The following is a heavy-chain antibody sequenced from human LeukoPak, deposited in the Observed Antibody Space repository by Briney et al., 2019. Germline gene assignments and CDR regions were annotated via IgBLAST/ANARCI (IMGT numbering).Heavy chain of an antibody. V-gene: IGHV1-8*03. CDR1: GYTFTSYD. J-gene: IGHJ3*02. CDR3: ARLRGYSYGSDAFDI. CDR2: MNPNSGNT. Sequence: ASVKVPCKASGYTFTSYDINWVRQATGQGLEWMGWMNPNSGNTGYAQKFQGRVTITRNTSISTAYMELSSLRSEDTAVYYCARLRGYSYGSDAFDIWGQGAMVTVSS. D-gene: IGHD5-18*01.